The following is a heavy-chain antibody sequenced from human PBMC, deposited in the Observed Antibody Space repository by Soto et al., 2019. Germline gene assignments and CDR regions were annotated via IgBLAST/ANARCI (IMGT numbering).Heavy chain of an antibody. Sequence: GASVEVSCKSYGGSFRRYAISWVRQAPGQGLEWMGGIIPIFGTANYSPSFHGHVTISADKSISTAYLQWSSLKASDTAMYYCARLDVVVPAAMKTSYYYYYYGMDVWGQGTTVTVSS. CDR3: ARLDVVVPAAMKTSYYYYYYGMDV. V-gene: IGHV1-69*06. J-gene: IGHJ6*02. D-gene: IGHD2-2*01. CDR2: IIPIFGTA. CDR1: GGSFRRYA.